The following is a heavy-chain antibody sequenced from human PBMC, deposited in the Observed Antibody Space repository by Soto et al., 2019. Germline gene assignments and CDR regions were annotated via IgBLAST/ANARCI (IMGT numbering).Heavy chain of an antibody. J-gene: IGHJ4*02. CDR2: VKTKTDGGTA. CDR3: TKGISSAH. D-gene: IGHD6-13*01. Sequence: EVQLVESGGDLLKPGGSLRLSCSASGFAFNTAWMNWVRQAPGKGLEWVGRVKTKTDGGTADYAAPVKGRFTISRDDSENTLYLQMNSLKTEDTAIYYCTKGISSAHWGQGTLVTVSS. CDR1: GFAFNTAW. V-gene: IGHV3-15*01.